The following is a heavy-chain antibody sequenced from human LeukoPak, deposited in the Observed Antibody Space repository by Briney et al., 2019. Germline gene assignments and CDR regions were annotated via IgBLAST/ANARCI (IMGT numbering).Heavy chain of an antibody. CDR1: GFTFSSYA. CDR2: ISGSGGST. D-gene: IGHD2-2*03. CDR3: AKASGYCSSTSCSIGWFDP. Sequence: GGSLRLSRAASGFTFSSYAMSWVRQAPGKGLEWVSTISGSGGSTYSADSVKGRFTISRDNSKNTLYLQMNSLRAEDTAVYYCAKASGYCSSTSCSIGWFDPWGQGTLVTVSS. J-gene: IGHJ5*02. V-gene: IGHV3-23*01.